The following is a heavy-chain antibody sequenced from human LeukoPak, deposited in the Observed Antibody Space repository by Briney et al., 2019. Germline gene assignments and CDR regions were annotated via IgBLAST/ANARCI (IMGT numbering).Heavy chain of an antibody. CDR1: GGSIRSGSYY. V-gene: IGHV4-61*02. CDR2: IYTSGST. Sequence: SQTLSLTCTVSGGSIRSGSYYWSWIRQPAGKGLEWIGRIYTSGSTNYNPSLKSRVTISVDTSKNQFSLKLSSVTAADTAVYYCARAINYDFRYWGQGTLVTVSS. J-gene: IGHJ4*02. D-gene: IGHD3-3*01. CDR3: ARAINYDFRY.